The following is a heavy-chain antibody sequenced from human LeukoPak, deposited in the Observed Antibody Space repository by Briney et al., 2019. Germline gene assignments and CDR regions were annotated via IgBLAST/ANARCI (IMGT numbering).Heavy chain of an antibody. CDR1: GFSFSDYA. J-gene: IGHJ4*02. V-gene: IGHV3-23*01. D-gene: IGHD3-10*01. CDR2: VTKGGGST. CDR3: AKSSSGAFDY. Sequence: SGGSLRLSCAASGFSFSDYAMSWVRQAPGKGLEWVSGVTKGGGSTDYADSVRGRFTISRDNSKNTLYLQINSLRADDTAVYYCAKSSSGAFDYWGQGTLVTVSS.